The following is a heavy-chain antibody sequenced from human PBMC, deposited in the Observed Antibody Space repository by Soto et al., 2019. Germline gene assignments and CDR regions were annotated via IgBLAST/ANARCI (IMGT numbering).Heavy chain of an antibody. D-gene: IGHD3-3*01. J-gene: IGHJ6*02. CDR3: ARDLERYGMDV. CDR1: GYIFTIYT. Sequence: ASVKVSCKASGYIFTIYTIHWVRQAPGQRLEWMGWINAGNGNTKYSQKFQGRVTITRDTSASTAYMELSSLRSEDTAVYYCARDLERYGMDVWGQGTTVTVSS. CDR2: INAGNGNT. V-gene: IGHV1-3*01.